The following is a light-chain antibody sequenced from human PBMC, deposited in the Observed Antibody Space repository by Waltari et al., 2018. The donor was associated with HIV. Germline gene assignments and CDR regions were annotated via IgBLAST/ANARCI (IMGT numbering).Light chain of an antibody. Sequence: QSALTQPASVSGSPGQSITISCTGTSSAVGGYNYVSWYQQHPGKAPKLMIYEVSNRPSGVSNSFSGSKSGNTASLTISGLQAEDEADYYCSSYTSSSTLLFGGGTKLTVL. CDR3: SSYTSSSTLL. V-gene: IGLV2-14*01. J-gene: IGLJ2*01. CDR2: EVS. CDR1: SSAVGGYNY.